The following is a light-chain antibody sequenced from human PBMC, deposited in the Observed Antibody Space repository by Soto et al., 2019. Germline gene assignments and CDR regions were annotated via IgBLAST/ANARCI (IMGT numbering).Light chain of an antibody. CDR1: SSDVGGYNY. V-gene: IGLV2-14*01. CDR3: SSYTSSSTPHVV. Sequence: QSVLTQPASVSGSPGQSITISCTGTSSDVGGYNYVSWYQQHPGKAPKLMIYDVSNRPSGVSNRFSGSKSGNTASLTISGLQAEYEADYYCSSYTSSSTPHVVFGGGTKVTVL. J-gene: IGLJ2*01. CDR2: DVS.